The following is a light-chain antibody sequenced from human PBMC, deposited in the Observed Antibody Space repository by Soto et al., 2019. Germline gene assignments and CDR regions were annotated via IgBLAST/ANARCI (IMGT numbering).Light chain of an antibody. Sequence: DIVMTQSPLSLPVTPGEPASITCRSSQSLVDDNGYNCLDWYLQKPGQSPQLPIYLASNRASGVPDRFGGSGSGTNFTLKISRVEAEDVGVYYCMHALEIPPAFGPRSMVDIK. CDR2: LAS. CDR3: MHALEIPPA. CDR1: QSLVDDNGYNC. V-gene: IGKV2-28*01. J-gene: IGKJ3*01.